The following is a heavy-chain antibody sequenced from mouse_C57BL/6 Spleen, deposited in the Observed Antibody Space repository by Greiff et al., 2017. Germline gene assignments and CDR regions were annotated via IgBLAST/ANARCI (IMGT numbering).Heavy chain of an antibody. CDR1: GYTFTSYW. J-gene: IGHJ2*01. V-gene: IGHV1-61*01. Sequence: QVQLQQPGAELVRPGSSVKLSCKASGYTFTSYWMDWVKQRPGQGLEWIGNMYPSDSETHYNQKFKDKATLTVDKSSSTAYMQLSSLTSEDSAVYYGAIITTVVSSRWGQGTTLTVSS. D-gene: IGHD1-1*01. CDR3: AIITTVVSSR. CDR2: MYPSDSET.